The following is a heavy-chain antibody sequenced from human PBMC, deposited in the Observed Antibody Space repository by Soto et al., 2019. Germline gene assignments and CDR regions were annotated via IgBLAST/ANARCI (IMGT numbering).Heavy chain of an antibody. Sequence: QVQLVQSGAEVKKPGSSVKVSCKASGGTFSSYAISWVRQAPGQGLEWMGGIIPIFGTANYAQKFQGRVTITADESPSTAYMELSSLRSEDTAVYYCARYFYYGSGSSYALDYWGQGTLVTVSS. J-gene: IGHJ4*02. V-gene: IGHV1-69*01. CDR3: ARYFYYGSGSSYALDY. D-gene: IGHD3-10*01. CDR1: GGTFSSYA. CDR2: IIPIFGTA.